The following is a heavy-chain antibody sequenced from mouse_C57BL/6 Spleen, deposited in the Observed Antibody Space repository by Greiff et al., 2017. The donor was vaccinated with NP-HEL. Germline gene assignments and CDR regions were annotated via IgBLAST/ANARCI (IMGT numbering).Heavy chain of an antibody. CDR1: GYAFSSSW. CDR3: ARNDYGGWYFCG. Sequence: VQLVESGPELVKPGASVKISCKASGYAFSSSWMNWVKQRPGKGLEWIGRIYPGDGDTNYNGKFKGKATLTADKSSSTAYLQLSSLTSEDSAVYFCARNDYGGWYFCGWGTGTTVTVSS. V-gene: IGHV1-82*01. CDR2: IYPGDGDT. J-gene: IGHJ1*03. D-gene: IGHD2-4*01.